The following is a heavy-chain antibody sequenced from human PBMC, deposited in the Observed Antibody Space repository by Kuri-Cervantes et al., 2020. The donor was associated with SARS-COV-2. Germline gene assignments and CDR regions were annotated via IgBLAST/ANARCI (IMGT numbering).Heavy chain of an antibody. CDR1: GGSISSSSYY. Sequence: SETLSLTCPVSGGSISSSSYYWGWIRQPPGKGLEWTGSIYYSGSTYYNPSLKSRVTISVDTSKNQFSLKLSSVTAADTAVYYCARHGSYGWELSPYYFDYWGQGTLVTVSS. CDR3: ARHGSYGWELSPYYFDY. V-gene: IGHV4-39*01. D-gene: IGHD1-26*01. CDR2: IYYSGST. J-gene: IGHJ4*02.